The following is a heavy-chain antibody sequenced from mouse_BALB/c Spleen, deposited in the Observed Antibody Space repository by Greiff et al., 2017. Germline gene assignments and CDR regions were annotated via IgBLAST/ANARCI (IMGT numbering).Heavy chain of an antibody. CDR3: ARENYDYDFAY. CDR2: INPYNDGT. D-gene: IGHD2-4*01. CDR1: GYTFTSYV. V-gene: IGHV1-14*01. J-gene: IGHJ3*01. Sequence: EVQLQESGPELVKPGASVKMSCKASGYTFTSYVMHWVKQKPGQGLEWIGYINPYNDGTKYNEKFKGKATLTSDKSSSTAYMELSSLTSEDSAVYYCARENYDYDFAYWGQGTLVTVSA.